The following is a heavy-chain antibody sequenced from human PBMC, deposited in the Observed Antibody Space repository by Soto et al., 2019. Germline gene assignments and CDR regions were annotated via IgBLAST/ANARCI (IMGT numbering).Heavy chain of an antibody. CDR1: GASISSDNYY. D-gene: IGHD5-18*01. J-gene: IGHJ4*02. V-gene: IGHV4-39*01. Sequence: LSLTCSVSGASISSDNYYWGWIRQTPGKGLEWIGSIYYSGNTYYNPSLKSRLTISVDTSKSQFSLTLSSVTAADSAMYFCARQIGYTYGYFSRYIDQWGQGTRVTVSS. CDR3: ARQIGYTYGYFSRYIDQ. CDR2: IYYSGNT.